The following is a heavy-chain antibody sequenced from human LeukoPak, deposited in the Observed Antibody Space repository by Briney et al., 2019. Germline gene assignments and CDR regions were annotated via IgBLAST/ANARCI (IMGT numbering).Heavy chain of an antibody. CDR1: GGSISSYY. D-gene: IGHD1-26*01. CDR2: IYYSGST. Sequence: SETLSLTCTVSGGSISSYYWSWIRQPPGKGLEWIGYIYYSGSTNYNPSLKSRVTISVDTSKNQFSLKLSSVTAADTAVYYCARDRMGATDAFDIWGQGTMVTVSS. CDR3: ARDRMGATDAFDI. J-gene: IGHJ3*02. V-gene: IGHV4-59*01.